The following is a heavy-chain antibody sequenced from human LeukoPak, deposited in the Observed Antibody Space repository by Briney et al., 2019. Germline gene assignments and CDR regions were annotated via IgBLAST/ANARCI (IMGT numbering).Heavy chain of an antibody. D-gene: IGHD2-2*03. CDR3: ARRGYCSSTSCYSYYYYYMDV. V-gene: IGHV1-2*02. J-gene: IGHJ6*03. CDR1: GYTFTSYY. CDR2: INPNSGGT. Sequence: GASVKVSCKASGYTFTSYYMHWVRQAPGQGLEWMGWINPNSGGTNYAQKFQGRVTMTRDTSISTAYMELSRLRSDDTAVYYCARRGYCSSTSCYSYYYYYMDVWGKGTTVTISS.